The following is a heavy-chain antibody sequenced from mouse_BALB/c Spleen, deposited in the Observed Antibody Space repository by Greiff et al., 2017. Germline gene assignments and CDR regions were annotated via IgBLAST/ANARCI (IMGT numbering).Heavy chain of an antibody. CDR3: ASHLRGDAMNY. V-gene: IGHV1S135*01. CDR2: IDPYNGGT. CDR1: GYAFTSYN. Sequence: EVQLVESGPELVKPGASVKVSCKASGYAFTSYNMYWVKQSHGKSLEWIGYIDPYNGGTSYNQKFKGKATLTVDKSSSTAYMHLNSLTSEDSAVYYCASHLRGDAMNYWGQGTSVTVSS. D-gene: IGHD1-1*01. J-gene: IGHJ4*01.